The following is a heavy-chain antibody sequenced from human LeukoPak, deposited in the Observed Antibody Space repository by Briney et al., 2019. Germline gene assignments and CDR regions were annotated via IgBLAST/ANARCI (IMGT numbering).Heavy chain of an antibody. Sequence: GGSLRLSCAASGFTFSSYSMNWVRQAPGKGLEWVSYISSSSSTIYYADSVKGRFTISRDNAKNSLYLQMNSLRAEDTAMYYCARDLRGYSYGRSPFDYWGQGTLVTVSS. CDR2: ISSSSSTI. CDR3: ARDLRGYSYGRSPFDY. CDR1: GFTFSSYS. J-gene: IGHJ4*02. D-gene: IGHD5-18*01. V-gene: IGHV3-48*01.